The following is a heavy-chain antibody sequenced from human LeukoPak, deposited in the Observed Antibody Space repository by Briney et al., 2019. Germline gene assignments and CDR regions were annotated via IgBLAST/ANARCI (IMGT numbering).Heavy chain of an antibody. CDR1: GGTFTSFC. Sequence: GGSLRLSCAASGGTFTSFCMTSGRHSPGEGLELVANIKRERTKTIYRNFVKGRFTILRGHAQNSLLLQMGRLRAEETAVYYCATAPAAAESPWRRGPVVGVS. D-gene: IGHD6-13*01. CDR2: IKRERTKT. CDR3: ATAPAAAESP. V-gene: IGHV3-7*02. J-gene: IGHJ2*01.